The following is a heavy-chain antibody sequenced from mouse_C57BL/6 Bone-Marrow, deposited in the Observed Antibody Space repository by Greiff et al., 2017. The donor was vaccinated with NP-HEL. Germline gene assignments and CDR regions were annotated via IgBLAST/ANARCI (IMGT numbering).Heavy chain of an antibody. CDR1: GYTFTSYW. V-gene: IGHV1-50*01. Sequence: VQLQQPGAELVKPGASVKLSCKASGYTFTSYWMQWVKQRPGQGLEWIGEIDPSDSYTNYNQKFKGKATLTVDTSSSTAYMQLSSLTSEDSAVYYCARHYSAYYFDYWGQGTTLTVSS. J-gene: IGHJ2*01. CDR2: IDPSDSYT. D-gene: IGHD2-12*01. CDR3: ARHYSAYYFDY.